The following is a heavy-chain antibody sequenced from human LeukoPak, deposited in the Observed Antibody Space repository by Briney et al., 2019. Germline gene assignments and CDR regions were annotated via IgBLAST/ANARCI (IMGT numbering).Heavy chain of an antibody. V-gene: IGHV3-48*04. CDR3: ARKGLGDY. J-gene: IGHJ4*02. D-gene: IGHD3-10*01. Sequence: GGSLRLSCAASGFTFSSYTMNWVRQPPGKGLEWVSNIGTSSTTIYYADSVKGRFTISRDNAKNSLYLQMNSLRAEDTAVYYCARKGLGDYWGQGTLVTVSS. CDR1: GFTFSSYT. CDR2: IGTSSTTI.